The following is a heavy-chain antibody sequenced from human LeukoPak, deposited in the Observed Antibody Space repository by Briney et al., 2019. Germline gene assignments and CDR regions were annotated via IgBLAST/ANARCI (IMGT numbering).Heavy chain of an antibody. CDR3: ARSYSSGWYGWFDP. CDR1: GGSISSYY. CDR2: IYYSGSS. V-gene: IGHV4-59*01. D-gene: IGHD6-19*01. J-gene: IGHJ5*02. Sequence: SETLSLTCTVSGGSISSYYWSWIRQPPGKGLEWTGYIYYSGSSNYNPSLKSRVTISVDRSKNQFSLKLSSVTAADTAVYYCARSYSSGWYGWFDPWGQGTLVTVSS.